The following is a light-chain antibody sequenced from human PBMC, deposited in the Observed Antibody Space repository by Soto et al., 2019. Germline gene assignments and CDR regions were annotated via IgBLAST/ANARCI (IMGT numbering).Light chain of an antibody. V-gene: IGKV3-15*01. J-gene: IGKJ4*01. Sequence: EIVMTQSPATLSVSPGERATLSCRASQIVSNNLAWYQQKPGQAPRLLIYSASTRATGIPARFSGSASGTEFTLSISSLQSEDFAVYYCQQYNEWPLTFGGGTKVETK. CDR2: SAS. CDR3: QQYNEWPLT. CDR1: QIVSNN.